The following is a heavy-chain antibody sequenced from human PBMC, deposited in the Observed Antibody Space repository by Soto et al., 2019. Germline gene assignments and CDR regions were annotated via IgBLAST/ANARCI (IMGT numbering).Heavy chain of an antibody. CDR2: IHHSGDT. CDR1: GGSFSDYY. CDR3: ARVRRIRSYWYCDL. J-gene: IGHJ2*01. D-gene: IGHD3-10*01. Sequence: QVQLPQWGTGLLKPSETLSLTCAVYGGSFSDYYWSWIRQPPGKGLEWIGEIHHSGDTNYNPSLTSRVTISVDTSKNQFTLKLSSVTAADTAVYYCARVRRIRSYWYCDLWGRGTMVTVSS. V-gene: IGHV4-34*01.